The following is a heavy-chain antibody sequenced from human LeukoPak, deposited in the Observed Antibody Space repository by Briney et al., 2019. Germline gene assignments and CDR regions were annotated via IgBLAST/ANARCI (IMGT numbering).Heavy chain of an antibody. Sequence: GGSLRLSCATSGFSFNRRGMNRVRQPPGKGLEWVSYISPRSETIFYAESVQGRFAVSRDDAKGSLYLQMHTLRVEDTAVYYCARIDGPTAFTYYMDLWGKGTTVTVAS. D-gene: IGHD2/OR15-2a*01. CDR1: GFSFNRRG. CDR3: ARIDGPTAFTYYMDL. CDR2: ISPRSETI. V-gene: IGHV3-48*04. J-gene: IGHJ6*03.